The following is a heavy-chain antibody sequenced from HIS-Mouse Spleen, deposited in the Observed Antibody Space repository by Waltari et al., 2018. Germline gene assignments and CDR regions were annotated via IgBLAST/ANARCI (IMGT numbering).Heavy chain of an antibody. D-gene: IGHD6-13*01. J-gene: IGHJ2*01. CDR1: GGSISSRRYS. CDR2: IYYSGST. V-gene: IGHV4-39*07. Sequence: QLPLQESGPGLVKPSETLSLTCTVSGGSISSRRYSWGWIRQPPGKGLEWIGSIYYSGSTYYNPSLKSRVTISVDTSKNQFSLKLSSVTAADTAVYYCAREIPYSSSWYDWYFDLWGRGTLVTVSS. CDR3: AREIPYSSSWYDWYFDL.